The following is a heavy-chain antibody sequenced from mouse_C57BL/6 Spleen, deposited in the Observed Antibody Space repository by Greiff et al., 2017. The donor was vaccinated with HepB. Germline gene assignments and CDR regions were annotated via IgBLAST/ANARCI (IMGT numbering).Heavy chain of an antibody. D-gene: IGHD2-4*01. V-gene: IGHV1-15*01. CDR3: TREGGLRSWFAY. J-gene: IGHJ3*01. Sequence: VKLQQSGAELVRPGASVTLSCKASGYTFTDYEMHWVKQTPVHGLEWIGAIDPETGGTAYNQKFKGKAILTADKSSSTAYMELRSLTSEDSAVYYGTREGGLRSWFAYWGQGTLVTVSA. CDR2: IDPETGGT. CDR1: GYTFTDYE.